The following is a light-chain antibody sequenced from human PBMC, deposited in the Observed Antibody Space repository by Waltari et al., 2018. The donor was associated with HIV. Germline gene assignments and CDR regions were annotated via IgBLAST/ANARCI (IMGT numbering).Light chain of an antibody. CDR3: CSYAGNYILV. CDR1: SSDVGASNF. Sequence: QSALTQPRSVSGSPGQSVTISCTGTSSDVGASNFVSWYPQHPGKAPKLMIHDVTKRPSGVPDRFSGSKSGNTASLTISGLQAEDEADYYCCSYAGNYILVFGGGTKLTVL. J-gene: IGLJ2*01. CDR2: DVT. V-gene: IGLV2-11*01.